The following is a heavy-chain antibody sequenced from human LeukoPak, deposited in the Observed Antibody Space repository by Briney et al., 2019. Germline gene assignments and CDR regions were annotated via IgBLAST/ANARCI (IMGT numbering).Heavy chain of an antibody. Sequence: PSETLSLTCAVYGGSFSGYYWSWIRQPPGKGLEWIGEINHSGSTNYNPSLKSRVTISVDTSKNQFSLKLSSVTAADTAVYYCARFSSRYCSSNSCYYYYGMDVWGQGTTVTVSS. D-gene: IGHD2-2*01. CDR2: INHSGST. CDR3: ARFSSRYCSSNSCYYYYGMDV. CDR1: GGSFSGYY. V-gene: IGHV4-34*01. J-gene: IGHJ6*01.